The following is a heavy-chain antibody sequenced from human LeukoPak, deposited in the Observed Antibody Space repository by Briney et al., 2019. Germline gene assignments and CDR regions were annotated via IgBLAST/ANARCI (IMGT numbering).Heavy chain of an antibody. J-gene: IGHJ6*02. V-gene: IGHV3-33*01. CDR2: IWYDGSNK. CDR3: ARDGRYCSGGSCYHFYYYYGMDV. CDR1: GFTFSSYG. Sequence: PGRSLRLSCAASGFTFSSYGMHWVRQAPGKGLEWVAVIWYDGSNKYYADSVKGRFTISRDNSKNTLYLQMNSLRAEDTAVYYCARDGRYCSGGSCYHFYYYYGMDVWGQGTTVTVSS. D-gene: IGHD2-15*01.